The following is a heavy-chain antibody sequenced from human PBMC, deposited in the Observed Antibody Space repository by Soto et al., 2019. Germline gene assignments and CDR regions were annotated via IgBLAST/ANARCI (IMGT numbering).Heavy chain of an antibody. V-gene: IGHV1-69*13. J-gene: IGHJ6*02. Sequence: ASVKVSCKASGGTFSSYAISWVRQAPGQGLEWMGGIIPIFGTANYAQKFQGRVTITADESTGTAYMELSSLRSEDTAVYYCARDLIERWLQGGYYYYGMDVWGQGTTVTVSS. CDR1: GGTFSSYA. CDR3: ARDLIERWLQGGYYYYGMDV. CDR2: IIPIFGTA. D-gene: IGHD5-12*01.